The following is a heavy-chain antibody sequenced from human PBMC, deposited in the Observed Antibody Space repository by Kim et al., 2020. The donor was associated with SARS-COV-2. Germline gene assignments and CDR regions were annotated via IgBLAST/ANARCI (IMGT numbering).Heavy chain of an antibody. J-gene: IGHJ4*02. CDR1: GFTFSSYS. Sequence: GGSLRLSCAASGFTFSSYSMNWVRQAPGKGLEWVSSISSSSSYIYYADSVKGRFTISRDNAKNSLYLQMNSLRAEDTAVYYCARAPTTEYYDSSGYSDYWGQGTLVTVSS. D-gene: IGHD3-22*01. CDR3: ARAPTTEYYDSSGYSDY. CDR2: ISSSSSYI. V-gene: IGHV3-21*01.